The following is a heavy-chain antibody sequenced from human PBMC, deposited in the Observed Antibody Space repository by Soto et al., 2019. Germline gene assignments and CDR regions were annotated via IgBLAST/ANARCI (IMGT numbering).Heavy chain of an antibody. Sequence: LRLSCAASGFTFSSYSMNWVRQAPGKGLEWISYISTTSSSIYYADSVKGRFTISRDNAKNSLFLQMNSLRDEDTAVYYCARKGVAFDYWGQGALVTVSS. CDR1: GFTFSSYS. CDR2: ISTTSSSI. CDR3: ARKGVAFDY. J-gene: IGHJ4*02. V-gene: IGHV3-48*02. D-gene: IGHD3-3*01.